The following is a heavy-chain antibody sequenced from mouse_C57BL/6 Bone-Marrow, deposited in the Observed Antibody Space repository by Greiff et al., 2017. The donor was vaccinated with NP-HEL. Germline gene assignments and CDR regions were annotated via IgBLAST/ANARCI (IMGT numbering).Heavy chain of an antibody. CDR2: IYPGDGDT. V-gene: IGHV1-82*01. Sequence: VQLQQSGPELVKPGASVKISCKASGYAFSSSWMNWVKQRPGQGLEWIGRIYPGDGDTNYNGKFKGKATLTADKSSSTAYMQLSSLTSEDSAVYFCARSDYYGSRYFDYWGQGTTLTVSS. CDR3: ARSDYYGSRYFDY. CDR1: GYAFSSSW. D-gene: IGHD1-1*01. J-gene: IGHJ2*01.